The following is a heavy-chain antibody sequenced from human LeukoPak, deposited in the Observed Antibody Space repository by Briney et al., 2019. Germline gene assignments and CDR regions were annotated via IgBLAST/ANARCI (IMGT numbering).Heavy chain of an antibody. D-gene: IGHD4-17*01. CDR3: ARANTVTHETDWFDP. CDR1: GGTFSSYA. CDR2: IIPIFGTA. J-gene: IGHJ5*02. Sequence: SVTVSCTASGGTFSSYAISWVRQAPGQGLEWMGGIIPIFGTANYAQKFQGRVTITADESTSTAYMELSSLRSEDTAVYYCARANTVTHETDWFDPWGQGTLVTVSS. V-gene: IGHV1-69*01.